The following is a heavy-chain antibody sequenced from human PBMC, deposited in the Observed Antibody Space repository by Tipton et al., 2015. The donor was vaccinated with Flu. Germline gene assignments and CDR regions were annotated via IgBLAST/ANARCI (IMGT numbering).Heavy chain of an antibody. V-gene: IGHV3-21*01. D-gene: IGHD4-17*01. CDR2: ISSSSSYI. CDR3: ARGRRYGDYIFDY. J-gene: IGHJ4*02. Sequence: SLRLSCAASGFTFSSYSMNWVRQAPGKGLEWVSSISSSSSYIYCAESVKGRFTISRDNAKNSLYLQMNSLRAEDTAVYYCARGRRYGDYIFDYWGQGTLVTVSS. CDR1: GFTFSSYS.